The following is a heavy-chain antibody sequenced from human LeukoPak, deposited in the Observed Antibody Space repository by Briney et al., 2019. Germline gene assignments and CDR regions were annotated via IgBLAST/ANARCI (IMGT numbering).Heavy chain of an antibody. CDR3: ARGPNYSSSSRWFDP. J-gene: IGHJ5*02. D-gene: IGHD6-6*01. Sequence: SETLSLTCAVYGGSFSGYYWSWIRQPPGKGLEWIGETNHSGSTNYNPSLKSRVTISVDTSKNQFSLKLSSVTAADTAVYYCARGPNYSSSSRWFDPWGQGTLVTVSS. V-gene: IGHV4-34*01. CDR2: TNHSGST. CDR1: GGSFSGYY.